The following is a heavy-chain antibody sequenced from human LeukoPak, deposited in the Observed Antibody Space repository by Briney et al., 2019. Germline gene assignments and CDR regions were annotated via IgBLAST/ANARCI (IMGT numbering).Heavy chain of an antibody. V-gene: IGHV3-21*01. CDR1: GFTFSSYS. D-gene: IGHD3-16*02. Sequence: PGGSLRLSCAASGFTFSSYSMNWVRQAPGKGLEWVSSISSSSSYIYYADSVKGGFTISRDNSKNTLYFQMNSLRAEDTAVYYCASFYHYGMDVWGQGTTVTVSS. J-gene: IGHJ6*02. CDR2: ISSSSSYI. CDR3: ASFYHYGMDV.